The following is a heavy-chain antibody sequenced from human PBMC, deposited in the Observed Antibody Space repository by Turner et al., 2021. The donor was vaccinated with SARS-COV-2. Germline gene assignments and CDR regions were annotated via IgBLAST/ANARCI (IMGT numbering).Heavy chain of an antibody. Sequence: QVQLVESGGGVVQPGRSLRLSCAASGFTFSSYGMHWVRQAPGKGLEWVAVTSFDGSNKYYADSVKGRFTISRDNSKNTLYLQMNSLRVEDTAVYYCAKDLGQLDWFDPWGQGTLVTVSS. CDR3: AKDLGQLDWFDP. CDR2: TSFDGSNK. V-gene: IGHV3-30*18. CDR1: GFTFSSYG. D-gene: IGHD6-13*01. J-gene: IGHJ5*02.